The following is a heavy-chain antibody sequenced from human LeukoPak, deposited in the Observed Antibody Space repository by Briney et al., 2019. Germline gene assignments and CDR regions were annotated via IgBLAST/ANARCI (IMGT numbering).Heavy chain of an antibody. V-gene: IGHV3-66*01. J-gene: IGHJ3*02. CDR3: ASSIAATGPLGAFDI. Sequence: GGSLRLSCAASGFTVSSNYMSWVRQAPGKGLEWVSVIYSGGSTYYADSVKGRFTISRDNSKNTLYLQMNSLRAEDTAVYYCASSIAATGPLGAFDIWGQGTMVTVSS. D-gene: IGHD6-13*01. CDR1: GFTVSSNY. CDR2: IYSGGST.